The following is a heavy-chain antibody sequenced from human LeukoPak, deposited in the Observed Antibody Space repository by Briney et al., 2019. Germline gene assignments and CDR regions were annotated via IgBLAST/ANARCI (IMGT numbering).Heavy chain of an antibody. D-gene: IGHD3-10*01. V-gene: IGHV3-20*04. CDR2: INWNGETT. CDR3: ATHSYYYGSGSYPHYLAY. J-gene: IGHJ4*02. Sequence: PGVSLKLGWTASALTCEGNGMGCAHQAPCSELEWVSGINWNGETTGYVHSVKGRINSVRDNAKNPLYLQMISLRVEDTALYYCATHSYYYGSGSYPHYLAYWGQGTLVTVAS. CDR1: ALTCEGNG.